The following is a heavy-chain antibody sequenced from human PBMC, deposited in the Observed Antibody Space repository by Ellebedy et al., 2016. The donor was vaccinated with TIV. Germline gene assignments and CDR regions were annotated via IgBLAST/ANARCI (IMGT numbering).Heavy chain of an antibody. CDR2: ITGNATNI. CDR1: GFSFSIYS. Sequence: GESLKISCAASGFSFSIYSMFWVRQAPGKGLEWVSYITGNATNIYSADSVKGRFTISRDNAKNSLYLQMNSLRDEDTAVYYCAAGYSGGLYGIDYWGQGTLVIVSS. J-gene: IGHJ4*02. CDR3: AAGYSGGLYGIDY. D-gene: IGHD6-19*01. V-gene: IGHV3-48*02.